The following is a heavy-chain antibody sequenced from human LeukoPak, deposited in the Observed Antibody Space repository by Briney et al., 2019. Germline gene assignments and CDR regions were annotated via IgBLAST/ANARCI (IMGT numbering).Heavy chain of an antibody. V-gene: IGHV3-74*01. D-gene: IGHD5-18*01. CDR1: GFTFSSYW. CDR3: ARGGYSYGYPY. J-gene: IGHJ4*02. Sequence: GGSLRLSCAASGFTFSSYWMHWVRQAPGKGLVWVSRINSDGSSTSYADSVKGRFTTSRDNAKNTLYLQMNSLRAEDTAVYYCARGGYSYGYPYWGQGTLVTVSS. CDR2: INSDGSST.